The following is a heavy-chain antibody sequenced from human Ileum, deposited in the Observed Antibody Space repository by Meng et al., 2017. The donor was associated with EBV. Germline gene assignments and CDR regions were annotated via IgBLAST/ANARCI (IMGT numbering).Heavy chain of an antibody. Sequence: PLTGSGPGLVKPSETLSLTCTVVGGSISSSSYYWGWIRQPPGKGLEWIGMIYYSGNTYYNPSLKSRVTISVDTSKNQFSLRLSSVTAADAALYYCARQSDHYYGSGSYYDYWGQGTLVTVSS. CDR1: GGSISSSSYY. V-gene: IGHV4-39*01. D-gene: IGHD3-10*01. J-gene: IGHJ4*02. CDR2: IYYSGNT. CDR3: ARQSDHYYGSGSYYDY.